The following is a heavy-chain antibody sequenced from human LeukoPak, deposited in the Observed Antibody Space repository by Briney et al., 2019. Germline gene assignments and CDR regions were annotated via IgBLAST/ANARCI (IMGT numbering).Heavy chain of an antibody. CDR2: ISAYNGNT. CDR1: GYTFTSYG. CDR3: ARSITVTSPIPIPNLFDY. D-gene: IGHD4-17*01. Sequence: ASVKVSCKASGYTFTSYGISWVRQAPGQGLEWMGWISAYNGNTNYAQELQGRVTMTTDTSTSTAYMELRSLRSDDAAVYYCARSITVTSPIPIPNLFDYWGQGTLVTVSS. V-gene: IGHV1-18*01. J-gene: IGHJ4*02.